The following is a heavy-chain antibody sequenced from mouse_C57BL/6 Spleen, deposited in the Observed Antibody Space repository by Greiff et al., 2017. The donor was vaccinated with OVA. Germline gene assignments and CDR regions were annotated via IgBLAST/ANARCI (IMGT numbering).Heavy chain of an antibody. CDR2: IDPSDSET. CDR1: GYTFTSYW. Sequence: VQLQQPGAELVRHGSSVKLSCKASGYTFTSYWMHWVRQRPIQGLEWIGNIDPSDSETHYNQKFKDKATLTVDKSSSTAYMQLSSLTSEDSAVYYCAREDGYDFDYWGQGTTLTVSS. D-gene: IGHD2-2*01. CDR3: AREDGYDFDY. V-gene: IGHV1-52*01. J-gene: IGHJ2*01.